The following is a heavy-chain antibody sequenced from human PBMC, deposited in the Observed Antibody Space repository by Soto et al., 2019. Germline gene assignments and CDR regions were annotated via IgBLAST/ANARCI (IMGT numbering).Heavy chain of an antibody. J-gene: IGHJ3*02. CDR3: ARGSSSWYDAFDI. V-gene: IGHV1-69*02. Sequence: QVQLVQSGAEAKKPGSSVKVSCKASGGTFSSYTISWVRQAPGQGLEWMGRIIPILGIANYAQKFQGRVTITADKSTSTAYMELSSLRSEDTAVYYCARGSSSWYDAFDIWGQGTMVTVSS. D-gene: IGHD6-13*01. CDR1: GGTFSSYT. CDR2: IIPILGIA.